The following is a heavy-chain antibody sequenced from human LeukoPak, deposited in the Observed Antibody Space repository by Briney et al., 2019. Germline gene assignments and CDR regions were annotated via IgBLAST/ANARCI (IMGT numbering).Heavy chain of an antibody. CDR1: GGSISSYY. Sequence: SETLSLTCTVSGGSISSYYWSWIRQPPGKGLEWIGRIYTSGSTNYNPSLKSRVTMSVDTSKNQFSLKLSSVTAADTAVYYCARDGGYSYVARFDYWGQGTLVTVSS. V-gene: IGHV4-4*07. J-gene: IGHJ4*02. CDR3: ARDGGYSYVARFDY. D-gene: IGHD5-18*01. CDR2: IYTSGST.